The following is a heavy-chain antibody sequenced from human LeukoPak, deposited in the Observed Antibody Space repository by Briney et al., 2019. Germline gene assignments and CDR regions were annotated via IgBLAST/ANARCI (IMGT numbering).Heavy chain of an antibody. J-gene: IGHJ5*02. CDR1: GGSISSYY. V-gene: IGHV4-59*08. CDR2: IYYSGST. D-gene: IGHD2-8*01. CDR3: ARSDRGYCTNGVCYRVGFDP. Sequence: SETLSLTCTVSGGSISSYYWSWIRQPPGKGLEWIGYIYYSGSTNYNPSLKSRVTISVDTSKNQFSLKLSSVTAADTAVYYCARSDRGYCTNGVCYRVGFDPWGQGTLVTVSS.